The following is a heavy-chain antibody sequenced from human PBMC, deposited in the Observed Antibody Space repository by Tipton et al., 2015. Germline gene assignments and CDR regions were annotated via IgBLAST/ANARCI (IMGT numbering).Heavy chain of an antibody. V-gene: IGHV4-30-4*01. Sequence: PSLTCTVSGGSINSDDYHWSWIRQPPGEGLECIGFIYSSGSTYYNPSLNSRITISLDTSKNQFSLNLTSVTAADTAVYYCARVLYNYGASPFDPWGQGTLVTVSS. CDR2: IYSSGST. CDR3: ARVLYNYGASPFDP. CDR1: GGSINSDDYH. J-gene: IGHJ5*02. D-gene: IGHD4/OR15-4a*01.